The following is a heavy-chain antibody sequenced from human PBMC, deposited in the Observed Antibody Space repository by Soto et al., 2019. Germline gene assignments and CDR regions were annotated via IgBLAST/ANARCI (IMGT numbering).Heavy chain of an antibody. CDR3: ARRAAAGRSFDY. CDR2: ISSSGNSI. J-gene: IGHJ4*02. V-gene: IGHV3-11*01. CDR1: GFTFSDYY. D-gene: IGHD6-13*01. Sequence: GGSLRLSCAASGFTFSDYYMTWIRQAPGKGLEWVSYISSSGNSIYYADSVRGRFTVSRDNAKNSLFLQMNSLRAEDTAVYYCARRAAAGRSFDYWGLGTLVTVLL.